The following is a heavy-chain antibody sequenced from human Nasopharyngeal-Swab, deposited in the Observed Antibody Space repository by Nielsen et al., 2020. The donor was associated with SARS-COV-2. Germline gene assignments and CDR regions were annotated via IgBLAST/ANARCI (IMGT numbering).Heavy chain of an antibody. D-gene: IGHD2-8*02. CDR2: ISGRGGT. J-gene: IGHJ4*02. CDR3: AKDTGFDD. Sequence: GESLKIYCAVSGFPFSTSAMSWVRQVPGKGLEWVSAISGRGGTFYADSVQGRFSISRDTSKNTLYLQMNSLRAEDTGIYYCAKDTGFDDWGQGTLVTVSS. CDR1: GFPFSTSA. V-gene: IGHV3-23*01.